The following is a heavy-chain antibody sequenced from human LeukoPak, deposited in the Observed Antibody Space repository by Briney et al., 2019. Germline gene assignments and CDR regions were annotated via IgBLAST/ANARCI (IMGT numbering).Heavy chain of an antibody. V-gene: IGHV1-69*06. D-gene: IGHD1-26*01. CDR1: GGTFSSYA. Sequence: SVKVSCKATGGTFSSYAISWVRQAPGQGLEWMGGIIPIFGTANYAQKFQGRVTITADKSTSTAYMELSSLRSEDTAVYYCAREESIGRYQFLHDSWGQGTLVTVSS. CDR2: IIPIFGTA. CDR3: AREESIGRYQFLHDS. J-gene: IGHJ4*02.